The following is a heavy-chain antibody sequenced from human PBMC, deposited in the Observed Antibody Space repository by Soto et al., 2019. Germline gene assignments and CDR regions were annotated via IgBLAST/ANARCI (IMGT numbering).Heavy chain of an antibody. J-gene: IGHJ4*02. D-gene: IGHD3-22*01. V-gene: IGHV2-70*01. CDR3: ARIMGYCESSNNYPDFDY. CDR2: IDWDDDK. Sequence: GSGPTLVNPTQTLTLTCTFSGFSLSTSGMCVSWIRQPPGKALEWLALIDWDDDKYYSTSLKTRLTISKDTSKNQVVLTMTNMDPVDTAMYYWARIMGYCESSNNYPDFDYWGQGTLVTVSS. CDR1: GFSLSTSGMC.